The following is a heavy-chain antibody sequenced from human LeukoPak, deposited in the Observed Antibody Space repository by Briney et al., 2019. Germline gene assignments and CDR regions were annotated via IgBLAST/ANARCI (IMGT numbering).Heavy chain of an antibody. Sequence: ASVKVSCKASGYTFTSYYMHWVRQAPGQGLEWMGIINPSGGSTSYAQKFQGRVTMTRDTSTSTVYMKLSSLRSEDTAVYYCARDLLGSYYDSSGSYLDYWGQGTLVTVSS. J-gene: IGHJ4*02. CDR2: INPSGGST. CDR1: GYTFTSYY. CDR3: ARDLLGSYYDSSGSYLDY. D-gene: IGHD3-22*01. V-gene: IGHV1-46*01.